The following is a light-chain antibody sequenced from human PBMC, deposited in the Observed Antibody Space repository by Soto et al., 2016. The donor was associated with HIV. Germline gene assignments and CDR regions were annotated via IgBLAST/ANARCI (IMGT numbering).Light chain of an antibody. CDR1: QVISNY. CDR3: QGYDSXLRIFT. V-gene: IGKV1-27*01. Sequence: DIQMTQSPSSLSASVGDRVTISCRASQVISNYLAWYQQQPGKVPKLLVYGASTLESGVPSRFSGSGSGTDFTLTINSLQPEDVATYYCQGYDSXLRIFTFGPGTKVDLK. J-gene: IGKJ3*01. CDR2: GAS.